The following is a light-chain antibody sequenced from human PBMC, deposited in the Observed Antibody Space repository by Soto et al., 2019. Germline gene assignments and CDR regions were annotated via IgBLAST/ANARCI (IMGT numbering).Light chain of an antibody. Sequence: QSALTQPRSVSGSPGQSVAISCTGTSNDVGAHNYVSWYQQHPGKAPKLMIYDVNKRPSGVPDRFSGSKSGNTASLTISGLQAEDEADYYCGSYGVISVFGTGTKVTVL. CDR3: GSYGVISV. CDR2: DVN. CDR1: SNDVGAHNY. V-gene: IGLV2-11*01. J-gene: IGLJ1*01.